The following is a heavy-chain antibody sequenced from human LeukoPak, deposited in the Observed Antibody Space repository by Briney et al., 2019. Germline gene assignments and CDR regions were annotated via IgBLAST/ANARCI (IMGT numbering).Heavy chain of an antibody. CDR1: GGTFSSYA. D-gene: IGHD6-13*01. CDR2: IIPILGIA. V-gene: IGHV1-69*04. Sequence: ASVKVSCKASGGTFSSYAISWVRQAPGQGLEWMGRIIPILGIANYAQKFQGRVTITADTSTGTADLEMNSLTFEDTAVYYCATGTNGLYGSNRFQGYFDDWGQGTLVTVLS. CDR3: ATGTNGLYGSNRFQGYFDD. J-gene: IGHJ4*02.